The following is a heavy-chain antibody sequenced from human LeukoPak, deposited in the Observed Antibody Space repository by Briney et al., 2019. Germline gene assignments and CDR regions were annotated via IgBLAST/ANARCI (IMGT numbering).Heavy chain of an antibody. V-gene: IGHV4-59*01. CDR1: GGSISSYY. CDR3: ARVSKASSGYDFDY. CDR2: IYYSGST. J-gene: IGHJ4*02. D-gene: IGHD3-22*01. Sequence: SETLSLTCTVSGGSISSYYWSWIRQPPGKGLEWIGYIYYSGSTNYNPSLKSRVTISVDTSKNQFSLKLSSVTAADTAVYYCARVSKASSGYDFDYWGQGTLVTVSS.